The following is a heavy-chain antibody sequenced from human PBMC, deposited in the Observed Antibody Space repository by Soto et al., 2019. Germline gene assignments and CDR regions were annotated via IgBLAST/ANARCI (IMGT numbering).Heavy chain of an antibody. CDR1: GYTFSNFW. D-gene: IGHD2-8*01. J-gene: IGHJ4*02. Sequence: GDSLKISCRCSGYTFSNFWIGWVRQLPGQGLEWMGIIYPGDHETRYSPSFLGKVTISAEKSINTAYLQWSSLKASDTAMYYCGSISGCRNGGCYKFDYWGQGTLVTVSA. CDR3: GSISGCRNGGCYKFDY. CDR2: IYPGDHET. V-gene: IGHV5-51*01.